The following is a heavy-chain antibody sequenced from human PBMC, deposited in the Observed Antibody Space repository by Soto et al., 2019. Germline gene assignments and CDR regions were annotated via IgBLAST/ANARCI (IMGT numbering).Heavy chain of an antibody. J-gene: IGHJ4*02. CDR3: ARGVSAGVEY. D-gene: IGHD1-26*01. CDR1: GYSFTSLD. V-gene: IGHV1-8*01. Sequence: QVQLVQSGAEVREPGASVKVSCKASGYSFTSLDINWVRQTAGQGLEWMGWMQPSTGRTGYAQNFQGRVTMTRDTSISTAYMALTTLTSDDTALYYCARGVSAGVEYWGQGTLVTVSS. CDR2: MQPSTGRT.